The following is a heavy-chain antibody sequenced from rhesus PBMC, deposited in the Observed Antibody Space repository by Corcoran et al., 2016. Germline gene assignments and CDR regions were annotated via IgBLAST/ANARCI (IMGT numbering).Heavy chain of an antibody. CDR2: IYGSGGST. V-gene: IGHV4-160*01. Sequence: QVQLQESGPGLVKPSETLSLTCAVSGGSISRNYWSAIRPPPGQGLAWIGRIYGSGGSTDYNPSLKSRVTISTDTSKNQFSLKLSSVTAADTAVYYCARNGVLVTTPYYFDYWGQGVLVTVSS. J-gene: IGHJ4*01. CDR1: GGSISRNY. CDR3: ARNGVLVTTPYYFDY. D-gene: IGHD4-17*01.